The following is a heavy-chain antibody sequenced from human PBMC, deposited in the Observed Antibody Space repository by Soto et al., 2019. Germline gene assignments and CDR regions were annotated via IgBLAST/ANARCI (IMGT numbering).Heavy chain of an antibody. CDR2: ISAYNGNT. V-gene: IGHV1-18*01. CDR3: ARDQESITDRILQY. CDR1: DDTFSSFG. J-gene: IGHJ4*02. Sequence: ASVKVSCKASDDTFSSFGFSWVRQAPGQGLEWLGWISAYNGNTHYTQKVRDRVTLTTDTSTNTAYMELRCLTSDDTAVYYCARDQESITDRILQYWGQGTRVTVSS. D-gene: IGHD3-10*01.